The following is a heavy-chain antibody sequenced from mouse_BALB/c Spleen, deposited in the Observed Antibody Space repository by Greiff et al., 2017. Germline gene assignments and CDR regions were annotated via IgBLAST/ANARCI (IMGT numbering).Heavy chain of an antibody. D-gene: IGHD1-1*01. V-gene: IGHV5-12-2*01. CDR2: ISNGGGST. CDR1: GFTFSSYT. J-gene: IGHJ4*01. Sequence: EVQVVESGGGLVQPGGSLKLSCAASGFTFSSYTMSWVRQTPEKRLEWVAYISNGGGSTYYPDTVKGRFTISRDNAKNTLYLQMSSLKSEDTAMYYCARRDYDYYAMDYWGQGTSVTVSS. CDR3: ARRDYDYYAMDY.